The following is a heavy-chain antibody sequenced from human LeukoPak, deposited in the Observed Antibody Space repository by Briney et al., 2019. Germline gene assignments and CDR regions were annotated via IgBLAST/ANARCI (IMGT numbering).Heavy chain of an antibody. CDR2: MSYSGTT. Sequence: SETLSLTCTVSGGSISSSSYYWGWIRQPPGKGLEWIGSMSYSGTTYSNPSLKSRVTISVDTSKDQFSLKVNSVTAADTGVYYCARHPEVLMAFDIWGQGTLVTVST. J-gene: IGHJ3*02. V-gene: IGHV4-39*01. D-gene: IGHD1-14*01. CDR1: GGSISSSSYY. CDR3: ARHPEVLMAFDI.